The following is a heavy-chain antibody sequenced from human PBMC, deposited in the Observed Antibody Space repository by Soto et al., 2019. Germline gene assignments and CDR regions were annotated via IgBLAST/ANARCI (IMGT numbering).Heavy chain of an antibody. CDR2: TYYRSKWYN. CDR1: GDSVSSNSAA. Sequence: QSQTLSLTCAISGDSVSSNSAAWNWIRQSPSRGLEWLGRTYYRSKWYNDYAVSVKSRITINPDTSKNQFSLQLNSVTPEDTAVYYCARFISSSSTGYYYYYMDVWGKGTTVTVSS. D-gene: IGHD6-6*01. CDR3: ARFISSSSTGYYYYYMDV. V-gene: IGHV6-1*01. J-gene: IGHJ6*03.